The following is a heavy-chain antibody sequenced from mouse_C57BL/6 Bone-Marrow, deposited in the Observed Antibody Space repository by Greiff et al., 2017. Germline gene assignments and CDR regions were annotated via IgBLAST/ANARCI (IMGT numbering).Heavy chain of an antibody. J-gene: IGHJ3*01. CDR3: ATLGGYDYDGAPWFAY. CDR2: ILPGSGST. Sequence: VQLQQSGAELMKPGASVKLSCKATGYTFTGYWIEWVKQRPGHGLEWIGEILPGSGSTNYNEKFKGKATFTADTSSNTAYMQLSSLPTEDPAIYYCATLGGYDYDGAPWFAYWGQGTLVTVSA. CDR1: GYTFTGYW. D-gene: IGHD2-4*01. V-gene: IGHV1-9*01.